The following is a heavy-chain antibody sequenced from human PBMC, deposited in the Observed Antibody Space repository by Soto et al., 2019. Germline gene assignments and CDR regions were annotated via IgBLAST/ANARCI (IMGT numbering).Heavy chain of an antibody. Sequence: ESGGGVVQPGRSLRLSCAASGFTFSSYGMHWVRQAPGKGLEWVAVIWYDGSNKYYADSVKGRFTISRDNSKNTLYLQMNSLRAEDTAVYYCASSVMAFGYPFDYWGQGTLVTVSS. CDR1: GFTFSSYG. CDR3: ASSVMAFGYPFDY. J-gene: IGHJ4*02. CDR2: IWYDGSNK. D-gene: IGHD3-22*01. V-gene: IGHV3-33*01.